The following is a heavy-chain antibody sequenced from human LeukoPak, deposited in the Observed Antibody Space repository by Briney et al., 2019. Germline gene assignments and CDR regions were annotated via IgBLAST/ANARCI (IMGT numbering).Heavy chain of an antibody. Sequence: GGSLKLSCAASGFSISAYSMSWVRQAPGKGLEWVANIKQDGSEKYYVDSVKGRFTISRDNAKNSLYLQMNSLRAEDTAVYYCARMVRGVTFDYWGQGTLVTVSS. D-gene: IGHD3-10*01. CDR2: IKQDGSEK. J-gene: IGHJ4*02. CDR3: ARMVRGVTFDY. V-gene: IGHV3-7*03. CDR1: GFSISAYS.